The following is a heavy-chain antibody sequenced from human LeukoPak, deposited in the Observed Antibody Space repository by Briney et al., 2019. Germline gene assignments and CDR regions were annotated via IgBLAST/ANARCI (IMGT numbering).Heavy chain of an antibody. Sequence: GGSLRLSCAASGFTLRSHAMTWVRQAPGKGLEWVSGIAYSGDSTYYAGSVKGRFTISRDNSRNTLYLQMNSLRAEDTAVYYCAKDKLPTAMFSYVYWGQGTLVTVSS. J-gene: IGHJ4*02. CDR1: GFTLRSHA. CDR3: AKDKLPTAMFSYVY. D-gene: IGHD2-2*01. V-gene: IGHV3-23*01. CDR2: IAYSGDST.